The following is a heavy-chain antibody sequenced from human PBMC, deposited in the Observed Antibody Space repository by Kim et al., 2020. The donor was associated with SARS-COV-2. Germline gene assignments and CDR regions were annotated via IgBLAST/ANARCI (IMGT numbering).Heavy chain of an antibody. V-gene: IGHV5-51*01. CDR1: GYSFISHW. J-gene: IGHJ2*01. CDR2: IYPGDSDT. Sequence: KVSCKASGYSFISHWIGWVRQMPGKGLEWMGIIYPGDSDTTYGPSFQGQVTISADKSISTAYLQWSSLKASDTAIYYCARPASTAFWYFDLWGRGTLVTVSS. CDR3: ARPASTAFWYFDL.